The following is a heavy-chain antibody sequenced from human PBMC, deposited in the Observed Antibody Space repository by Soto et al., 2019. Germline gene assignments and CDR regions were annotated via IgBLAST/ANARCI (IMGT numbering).Heavy chain of an antibody. Sequence: SETLSLTCTVSGGSISSGDYYWSWIRQPPGKGLEWIGYIYYSGSTYYNPSLKSRVTISVDTSKNQFSLKLSSVTAADTAVYYCAREVSYSNYESYYYGMDVWGQGTTVTVSS. V-gene: IGHV4-30-4*01. J-gene: IGHJ6*02. CDR1: GGSISSGDYY. D-gene: IGHD4-4*01. CDR2: IYYSGST. CDR3: AREVSYSNYESYYYGMDV.